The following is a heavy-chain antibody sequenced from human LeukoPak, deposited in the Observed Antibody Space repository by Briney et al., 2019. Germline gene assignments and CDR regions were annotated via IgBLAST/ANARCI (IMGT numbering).Heavy chain of an antibody. CDR3: AREGYYGSGSSPYYYGMDV. CDR2: ISSSGSTI. Sequence: GGSLRLSCAASGFTFSDYYMSWIRQAPGKGLEWVSYISSSGSTIYYADSVKGRFTISRDNSKNTLYLQMNSLRAEDTAVYYCAREGYYGSGSSPYYYGMDVWGQGTTVTVSS. CDR1: GFTFSDYY. V-gene: IGHV3-11*04. J-gene: IGHJ6*02. D-gene: IGHD3-10*01.